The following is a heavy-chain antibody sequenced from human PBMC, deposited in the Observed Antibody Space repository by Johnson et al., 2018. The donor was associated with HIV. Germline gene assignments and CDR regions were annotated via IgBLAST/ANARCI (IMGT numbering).Heavy chain of an antibody. D-gene: IGHD2-2*01. V-gene: IGHV3-9*01. CDR1: GFTFDDYA. Sequence: EVQLVESGGGVVQPGRSLRLSCAASGFTFDDYAMHWVRQAPGKGLEWVSGISWNSGSIGYADSVKGRFTISRDNAKNSLYLQMNSLRAEDTPLYYCAKDKIPYCSSTSCPASAFDIWGQGTMVTVSS. CDR2: ISWNSGSI. J-gene: IGHJ3*02. CDR3: AKDKIPYCSSTSCPASAFDI.